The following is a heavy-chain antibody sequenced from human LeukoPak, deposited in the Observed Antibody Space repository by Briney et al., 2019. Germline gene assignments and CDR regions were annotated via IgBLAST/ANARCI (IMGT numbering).Heavy chain of an antibody. D-gene: IGHD1-26*01. J-gene: IGHJ4*02. CDR1: GFTFSSYG. CDR2: ISYDGSNK. Sequence: PGGSLRLSCAASGFTFSSYGMHWVRQAPGKGLEWVAVISYDGSNKYYADSVKGRFTISRDNSKNTLYLQMNSLRAEDTAVYYCARRIVGAFPFDYWGQGTLVTVSS. V-gene: IGHV3-30*03. CDR3: ARRIVGAFPFDY.